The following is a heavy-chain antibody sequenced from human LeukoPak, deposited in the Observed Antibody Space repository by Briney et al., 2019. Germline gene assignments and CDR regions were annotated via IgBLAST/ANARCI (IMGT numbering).Heavy chain of an antibody. CDR3: ARDDNWRPFDY. D-gene: IGHD1-20*01. Sequence: ASEKVSCKASGYTFTGYYMHWVRQAPGQGLEWMGRINPNSGGTNYAQKFQGRVTMTRDTSISTAYMELSRLRSDDTAVYYCARDDNWRPFDYWGQGTLVTVSS. CDR2: INPNSGGT. V-gene: IGHV1-2*06. J-gene: IGHJ4*02. CDR1: GYTFTGYY.